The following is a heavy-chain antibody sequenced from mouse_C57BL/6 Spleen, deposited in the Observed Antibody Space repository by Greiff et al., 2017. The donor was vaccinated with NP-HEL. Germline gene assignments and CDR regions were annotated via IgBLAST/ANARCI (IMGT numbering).Heavy chain of an antibody. D-gene: IGHD4-1*01. V-gene: IGHV3-6*01. Sequence: EVQLQQSGPGLVKPSQSLSLTCSVTGYSITSGYYWNWIRQFPGNKLEWMGYISYDGSNNYNPSLKNRISITRDTSKNQFFLKLNSVTTEDTATYDCARRNWDEDFDYWGQGTTLTVSS. J-gene: IGHJ2*01. CDR2: ISYDGSN. CDR1: GYSITSGYY. CDR3: ARRNWDEDFDY.